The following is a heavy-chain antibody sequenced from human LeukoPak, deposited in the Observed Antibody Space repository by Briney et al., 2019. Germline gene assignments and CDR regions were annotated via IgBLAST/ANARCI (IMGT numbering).Heavy chain of an antibody. J-gene: IGHJ3*02. CDR2: IIPIFGTA. CDR1: GGTFSSYA. Sequence: TVKVSCKASGGTFSSYAISWVRQAPGQGLEWMGGIIPIFGTANYAQKFQGRVTITTDESTGTAYMELSSLRSEDTAVYYCARERSKVGASPGAFDIWGQGTMVTVSS. V-gene: IGHV1-69*05. D-gene: IGHD1-26*01. CDR3: ARERSKVGASPGAFDI.